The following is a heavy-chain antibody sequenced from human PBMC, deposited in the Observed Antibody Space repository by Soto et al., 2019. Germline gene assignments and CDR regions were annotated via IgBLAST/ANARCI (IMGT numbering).Heavy chain of an antibody. CDR3: VIYADSGWHFNP. CDR2: INYSGST. CDR1: GGSFSDYY. J-gene: IGHJ2*01. D-gene: IGHD4-17*01. V-gene: IGHV4-34*01. Sequence: QGHLQQWGAGLLKPSETLSLTCAVYGGSFSDYYWSWVRQPPGKGLEWIAEINYSGSTRYNPSLMSLATISSDTSKNQVSLNLSSVTAADTAVYYCVIYADSGWHFNPWGRGTLVTVSS.